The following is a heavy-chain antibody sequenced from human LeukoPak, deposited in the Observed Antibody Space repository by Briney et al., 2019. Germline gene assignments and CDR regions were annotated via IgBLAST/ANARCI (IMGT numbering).Heavy chain of an antibody. CDR2: INPNSGGT. CDR1: GYTFTGYY. J-gene: IGHJ4*02. CDR3: ARDCSVAVAGTKGVLSY. V-gene: IGHV1-2*06. D-gene: IGHD6-19*01. Sequence: ASVKVSCKASGYTFTGYYMYWVRQAPGQGLEWMGRINPNSGGTNYAHKFQGRVTMTKDTSISTAYMELSRLRSDDTAVYYCARDCSVAVAGTKGVLSYWGQGTLVTVSS.